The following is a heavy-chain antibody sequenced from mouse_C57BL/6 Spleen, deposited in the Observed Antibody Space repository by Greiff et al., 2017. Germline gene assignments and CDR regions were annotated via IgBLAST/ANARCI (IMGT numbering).Heavy chain of an antibody. CDR3: ARRGLYDGYPFAY. D-gene: IGHD2-3*01. CDR2: INPSTGGT. V-gene: IGHV1-42*01. CDR1: GYSFTGYY. Sequence: EVKLQESGPELVKPGASVKISCKASGYSFTGYYMNWVKQSPEKSLEWIGEINPSTGGTTYNQKFKAKATLTVDKSSSTAYMQLKSLTSEDSAVYYCARRGLYDGYPFAYWGQGTLVTVSA. J-gene: IGHJ3*01.